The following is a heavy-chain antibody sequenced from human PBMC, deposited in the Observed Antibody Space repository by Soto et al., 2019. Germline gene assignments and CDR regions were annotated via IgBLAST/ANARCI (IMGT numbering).Heavy chain of an antibody. J-gene: IGHJ4*02. CDR1: GFTFSGSA. V-gene: IGHV3-73*01. CDR3: TRRDCSSTSCSDY. Sequence: GGSLRLSCAASGFTFSGSAMHWVRQASGKGLELVGRIRSKANSYATAYAASVKGRFTISRDDSKNTAYLQMNSLKTEDTAVYYCTRRDCSSTSCSDYWGQGTLVTVSS. D-gene: IGHD2-2*01. CDR2: IRSKANSYAT.